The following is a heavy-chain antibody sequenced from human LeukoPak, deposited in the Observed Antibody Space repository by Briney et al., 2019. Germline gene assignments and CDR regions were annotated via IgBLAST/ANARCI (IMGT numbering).Heavy chain of an antibody. J-gene: IGHJ4*02. CDR2: ISSSSSYI. CDR3: ARDIGVGYYFDY. Sequence: GGSLRLSCAASGFTFSSYSVNWVRQAPGKGLEWVSSISSSSSYIYYADSVKGRFTISRDNAKNSLYLQMNSLRAEDTAVYYCARDIGVGYYFDYWGQGTLVTVSS. D-gene: IGHD6-19*01. V-gene: IGHV3-21*01. CDR1: GFTFSSYS.